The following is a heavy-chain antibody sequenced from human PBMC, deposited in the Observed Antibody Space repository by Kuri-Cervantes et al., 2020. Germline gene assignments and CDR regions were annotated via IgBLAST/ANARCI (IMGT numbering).Heavy chain of an antibody. CDR1: GFTFSDYY. CDR2: ISSSGSTI. J-gene: IGHJ4*02. V-gene: IGHV3-11*04. D-gene: IGHD1-1*01. Sequence: GGSLRLSCAASGFTFSDYYMSWIRQAPGKGLEWVSYISSSGSTIYYADSVKGRFTISRDNSKNTLYLQMNSLRTEDTAVYYCAKGYLRGPIDDWGQGTLVTVSS. CDR3: AKGYLRGPIDD.